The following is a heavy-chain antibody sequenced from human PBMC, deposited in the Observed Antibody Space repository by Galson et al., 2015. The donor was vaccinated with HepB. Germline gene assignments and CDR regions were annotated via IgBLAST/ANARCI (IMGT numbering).Heavy chain of an antibody. D-gene: IGHD2-2*01. V-gene: IGHV1-18*01. CDR2: ISAYNGNT. CDR3: AREGYCSSTSCSYYFDY. J-gene: IGHJ4*02. CDR1: GYTFTRYG. Sequence: SVKVSCKASGYTFTRYGISWVRQAPGQGLEWMGWISAYNGNTNYAQKLQGRVTMTTDTSTSTAYMELRSLRSDDTAVYYCAREGYCSSTSCSYYFDYWGQGTLVTVSS.